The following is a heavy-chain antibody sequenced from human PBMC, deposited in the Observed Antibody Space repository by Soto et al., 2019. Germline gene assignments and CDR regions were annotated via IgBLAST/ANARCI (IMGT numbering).Heavy chain of an antibody. D-gene: IGHD5-18*01. CDR1: GGSISSGDYY. J-gene: IGHJ4*02. CDR2: IYSSGST. V-gene: IGHV4-30-4*01. Sequence: PSETLSLTCTVSGGSISSGDYYWSWIRQPPGKGLEWIGSIYSSGSTYYNPSLKSRVTISVDTSKNPFSPKLSSVTAADTAAYYCSRVDTAIVIDYVCQGTLVAVSS. CDR3: SRVDTAIVIDY.